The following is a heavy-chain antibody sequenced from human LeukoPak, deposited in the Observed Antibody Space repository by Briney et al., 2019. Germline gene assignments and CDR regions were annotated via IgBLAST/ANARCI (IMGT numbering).Heavy chain of an antibody. CDR1: GGSISSGGYY. CDR3: ARDYRIAAADNWFDP. D-gene: IGHD6-13*01. J-gene: IGHJ5*02. Sequence: SETLSLTCTVSGGSISSGGYYWSWIRQHPGKGLEWIGYIYYSGSTYYNPSLKSRVTISVDTSKNQFSLKLSSVTAADTAVYYCARDYRIAAADNWFDPWGQGTLVTVSS. V-gene: IGHV4-31*03. CDR2: IYYSGST.